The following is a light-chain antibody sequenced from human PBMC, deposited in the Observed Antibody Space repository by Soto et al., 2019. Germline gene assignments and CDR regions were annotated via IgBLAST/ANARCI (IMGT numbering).Light chain of an antibody. V-gene: IGLV5-45*02. CDR3: MIWYSGAWV. CDR1: SGISVGAYQ. Sequence: QPVLTQPSSLSASPGASASLTCTLRSGISVGAYQIYWSQQKPGSPPQYLLKYKSDSDKQQGSGVPSRFSGSKDASANAGILLISGLQSEDEADYYCMIWYSGAWVIGGGTKVTVL. J-gene: IGLJ2*01. CDR2: YKSDSDK.